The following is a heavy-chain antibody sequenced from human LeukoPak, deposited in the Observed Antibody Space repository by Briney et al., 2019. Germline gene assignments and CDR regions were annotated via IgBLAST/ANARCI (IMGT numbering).Heavy chain of an antibody. CDR1: GYTFTSYA. J-gene: IGHJ6*02. V-gene: IGHV7-4-1*02. D-gene: IGHD3-10*01. Sequence: ASVKVSCKASGYTFTSYAMNWVRQAPGQGLEWMGWINTNTGNPTYAQGFTGRFVFSLDTSVSTAYLQISSLKAEDTAVYYCARGHFVLWFGELSGAYYYYYYGMDVWGQGTTVTVSS. CDR3: ARGHFVLWFGELSGAYYYYYYGMDV. CDR2: INTNTGNP.